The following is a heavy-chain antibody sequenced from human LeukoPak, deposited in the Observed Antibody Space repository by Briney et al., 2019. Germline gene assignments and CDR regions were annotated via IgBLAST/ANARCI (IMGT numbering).Heavy chain of an antibody. CDR2: ISSSSSYI. V-gene: IGHV3-21*01. Sequence: GGSLRLSCAASGFTFSSYSMNWVRQAPGKGLEWVSSISSSSSYIYYADSVKGRFTISRDNAKNSLYLQMNSLRAEDTAVYYCARTYYDFWSGPHYFDYWGQGTLVTVSP. J-gene: IGHJ4*02. D-gene: IGHD3-3*01. CDR1: GFTFSSYS. CDR3: ARTYYDFWSGPHYFDY.